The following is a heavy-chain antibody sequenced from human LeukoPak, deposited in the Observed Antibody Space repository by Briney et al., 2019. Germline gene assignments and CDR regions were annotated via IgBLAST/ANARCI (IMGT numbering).Heavy chain of an antibody. Sequence: GASVKVSCKASGYTFTSYAMHWVRQAPGQRLEWMGWINAGNGNTKYSQKFQGRVTITRDTSASTAYMELSSLRSEDTAVYYCARDGWELGGAFDIWGQGTMVTVSS. CDR2: INAGNGNT. V-gene: IGHV1-3*01. J-gene: IGHJ3*02. D-gene: IGHD1-26*01. CDR1: GYTFTSYA. CDR3: ARDGWELGGAFDI.